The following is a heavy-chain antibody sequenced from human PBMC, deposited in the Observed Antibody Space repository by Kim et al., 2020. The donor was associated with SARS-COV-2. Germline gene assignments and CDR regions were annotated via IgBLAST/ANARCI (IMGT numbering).Heavy chain of an antibody. CDR2: IYYSGST. V-gene: IGHV4-59*01. J-gene: IGHJ3*02. Sequence: SETLSLTCTVSGGSISSYYWSWIRQPPGKGLEWIGYIYYSGSTNYNPSLKSRVTISVDTSKNQFSLKLSSVTAADTAVYYCARPSRKGGAFDIWGQGTMVTVSS. CDR1: GGSISSYY. CDR3: ARPSRKGGAFDI. D-gene: IGHD3-16*01.